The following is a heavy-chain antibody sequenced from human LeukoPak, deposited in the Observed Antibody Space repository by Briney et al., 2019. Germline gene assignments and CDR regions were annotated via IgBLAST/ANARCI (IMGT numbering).Heavy chain of an antibody. CDR1: GRSISSYY. CDR2: TYNRGST. CDR3: ARDRPGIAVAGDAFDI. D-gene: IGHD6-19*01. J-gene: IGHJ3*02. V-gene: IGHV4-59*01. Sequence: TSETLSLTCTVSGRSISSYYWRWIRQPPGKGLEWIGYTYNRGSTNYNPSLKSRVTILVDTSKNQFSLKLRSVTAADTAVYYCARDRPGIAVAGDAFDIWGQGTLVTVSS.